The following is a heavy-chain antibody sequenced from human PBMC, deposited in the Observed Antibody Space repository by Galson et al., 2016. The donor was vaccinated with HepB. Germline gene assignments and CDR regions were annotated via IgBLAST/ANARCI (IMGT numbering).Heavy chain of an antibody. CDR2: INYSWNT. CDR1: GGSISSFY. Sequence: LSLTCTISGGSISSFYWSWIRQTPGKGLEWLGYINYSWNTYYNPSLKSRVTMSVDTSKNQFSLRLNSVTAADTAVYYCARRSTIYYFGMDVWGQGTTVIVSS. J-gene: IGHJ6*02. V-gene: IGHV4-59*08. CDR3: ARRSTIYYFGMDV. D-gene: IGHD5-24*01.